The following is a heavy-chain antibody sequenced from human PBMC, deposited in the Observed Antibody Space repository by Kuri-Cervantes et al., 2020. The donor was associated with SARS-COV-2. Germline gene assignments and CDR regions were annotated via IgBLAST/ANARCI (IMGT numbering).Heavy chain of an antibody. Sequence: GSLRLSCTVSGGSISSSSYYWGWIRQPPGKGLEWIGSIYQSGSSYYHPSLRSRVTISVDTSKNQFSLKLSSVTAADTAVYCCARDRGPDGFDIWGQGAMVTVSS. CDR1: GGSISSSSYY. J-gene: IGHJ3*02. CDR2: IYQSGSS. D-gene: IGHD3-10*01. V-gene: IGHV4-39*07. CDR3: ARDRGPDGFDI.